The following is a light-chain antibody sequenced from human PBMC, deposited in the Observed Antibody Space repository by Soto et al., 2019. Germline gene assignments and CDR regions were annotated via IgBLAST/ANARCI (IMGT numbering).Light chain of an antibody. CDR1: QSVTSNF. V-gene: IGKV3-20*01. J-gene: IGKJ3*01. CDR2: GAS. Sequence: EIVLTQSPGTLSLSPGGRATLSCRASQSVTSNFLAWYQQKPGQGPRLLIYGASSRATGIPDRFSGSGSGTDFTLTISRLEPEDFAVYYCQQYGSSPRTFGPGTKVDIK. CDR3: QQYGSSPRT.